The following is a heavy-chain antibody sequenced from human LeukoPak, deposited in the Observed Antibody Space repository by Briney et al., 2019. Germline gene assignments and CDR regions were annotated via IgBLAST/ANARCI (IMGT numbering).Heavy chain of an antibody. CDR1: GFSFSNFA. D-gene: IGHD6-13*01. J-gene: IGHJ4*02. CDR2: IVAISST. V-gene: IGHV3-21*01. Sequence: GGSLRLSCAASGFSFSNFAMTWVRQAPEKGLEWVSSIVAISSTYYADSLKGRFTISRDNAKNSVYLQMNSLRAEDTAVYYCARIGAGSSRDYWGQGTLVTVSS. CDR3: ARIGAGSSRDY.